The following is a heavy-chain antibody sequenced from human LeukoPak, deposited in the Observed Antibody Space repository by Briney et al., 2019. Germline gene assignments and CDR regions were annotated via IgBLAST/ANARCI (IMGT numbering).Heavy chain of an antibody. CDR2: VYHSGST. J-gene: IGHJ4*02. D-gene: IGHD3-22*01. Sequence: PSETLSLTCTVSSYSITSNYYWGWIRQPPGKGLEWIGSVYHSGSTYYNPSLKSRVTISVDTSKNQFSLKLTSVTAADTAVYYCAKDHPAFYYDSSGYYPDYWGQGTLVTVSS. CDR1: SYSITSNYY. V-gene: IGHV4-38-2*02. CDR3: AKDHPAFYYDSSGYYPDY.